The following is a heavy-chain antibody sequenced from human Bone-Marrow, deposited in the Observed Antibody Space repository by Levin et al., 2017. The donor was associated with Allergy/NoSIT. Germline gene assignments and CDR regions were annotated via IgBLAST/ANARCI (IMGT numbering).Heavy chain of an antibody. CDR2: IRSKTDIYAT. CDR3: TRSPPEGEASGTYYYHFYYGMDV. CDR1: GFTFSGST. J-gene: IGHJ6*02. Sequence: GESLKISCAASGFTFSGSTVNWVRQASGRGLEWVGRIRSKTDIYATTYAASVKGRFTISRDDSKNTAYLQMNSLKTEDTAVYYCTRSPPEGEASGTYYYHFYYGMDVWGQGTTVTVS. V-gene: IGHV3-73*01. D-gene: IGHD3-10*01.